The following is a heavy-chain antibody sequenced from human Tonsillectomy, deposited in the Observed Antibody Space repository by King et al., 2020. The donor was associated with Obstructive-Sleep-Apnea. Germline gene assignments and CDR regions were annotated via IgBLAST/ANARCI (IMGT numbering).Heavy chain of an antibody. Sequence: VQLVESGGGVVQPGRSLRLSCAASGFTFSSYAMHWVRQAPGKGLEWVAFIRYDGSDKKYADSVRGRFTISRDNSKNTLYLQMNSLRGEDTAVYFCAKVCNCITTNCPPDFWGQGTLVAVSS. V-gene: IGHV3-30*02. J-gene: IGHJ4*02. CDR3: AKVCNCITTNCPPDF. CDR2: IRYDGSDK. CDR1: GFTFSSYA. D-gene: IGHD2-2*01.